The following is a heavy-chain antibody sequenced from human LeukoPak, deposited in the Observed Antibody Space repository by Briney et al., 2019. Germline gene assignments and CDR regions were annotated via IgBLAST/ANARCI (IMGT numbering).Heavy chain of an antibody. D-gene: IGHD2-8*01. Sequence: ASVKVSCKASGYTFTGYYMHWVRQAPGQGLEWMGIINPSGGSTSYAQKFQGRVTMTRDMSTSTVYMELSSLRSEDTAVYYCAREGVGYCTNGVCYSWGQGTLVTVSS. CDR1: GYTFTGYY. J-gene: IGHJ4*02. CDR3: AREGVGYCTNGVCYS. V-gene: IGHV1-46*01. CDR2: INPSGGST.